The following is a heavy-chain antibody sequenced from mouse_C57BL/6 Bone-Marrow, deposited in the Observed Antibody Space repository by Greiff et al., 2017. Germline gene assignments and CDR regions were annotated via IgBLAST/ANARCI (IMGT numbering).Heavy chain of an antibody. Sequence: VKLMESGAELVRPGASVKLSCKASGYTFTDYYINWVKQRPGQGLEWIARIYPGSGNTYYNEKFKGKATLTAEQSSSTAYMQLSSLTSEDSAVYVCARSEANWDYFDYWGQGTTLTVSS. J-gene: IGHJ2*01. CDR1: GYTFTDYY. CDR2: IYPGSGNT. D-gene: IGHD4-1*01. V-gene: IGHV1-76*01. CDR3: ARSEANWDYFDY.